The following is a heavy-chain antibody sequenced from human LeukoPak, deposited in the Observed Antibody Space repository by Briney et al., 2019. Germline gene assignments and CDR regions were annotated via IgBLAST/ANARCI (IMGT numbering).Heavy chain of an antibody. J-gene: IGHJ6*03. Sequence: PSETLSLTCTVSGGSIISGGYYWSWIRQHPGKGLEWIGYIYYSGSTYYNPSLKSRVTISVDTSKNQFSLKLSSVTAADTAVYYCARGSRSEIYYYYYMDVWGKGTTVTVSS. V-gene: IGHV4-31*03. D-gene: IGHD5-24*01. CDR1: GGSIISGGYY. CDR2: IYYSGST. CDR3: ARGSRSEIYYYYYMDV.